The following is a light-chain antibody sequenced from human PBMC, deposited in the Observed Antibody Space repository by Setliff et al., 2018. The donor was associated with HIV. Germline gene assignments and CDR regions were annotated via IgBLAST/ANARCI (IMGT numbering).Light chain of an antibody. J-gene: IGLJ1*01. Sequence: QSVLTQPPSASGTPGQRVTISCSGSSSSIGSNTVNWYQQLPGTAPKLLIYNNNQRPSGVPDRFSGSKSGTSASLAISGLQSEDEADYYCAAWHDSLNGYVFGAGTKVTVL. CDR3: AAWHDSLNGYV. V-gene: IGLV1-44*01. CDR2: NNN. CDR1: SSSIGSNT.